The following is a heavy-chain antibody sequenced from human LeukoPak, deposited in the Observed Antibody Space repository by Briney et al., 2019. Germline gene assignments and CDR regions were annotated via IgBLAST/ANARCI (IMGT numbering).Heavy chain of an antibody. D-gene: IGHD2-21*02. CDR2: ISGSGGST. V-gene: IGHV3-23*01. CDR1: GFTFSSYA. J-gene: IGHJ4*02. Sequence: GGSLRLSCEASGFTFSSYAMSWVRQAPGKGLEWVSAISGSGGSTYYADSVKGRFTISRDNSKNTLYLQMNSLRAEDTAVYYCAKGLAYCGGDCYSLDYWGQGTLVTVSS. CDR3: AKGLAYCGGDCYSLDY.